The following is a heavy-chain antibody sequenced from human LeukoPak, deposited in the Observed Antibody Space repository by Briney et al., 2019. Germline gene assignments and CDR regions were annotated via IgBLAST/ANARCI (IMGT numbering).Heavy chain of an antibody. CDR1: GGSFSGYY. CDR3: ARGQKPAEYSSSSQDY. J-gene: IGHJ4*02. V-gene: IGHV4-34*01. CDR2: INHSGST. D-gene: IGHD6-6*01. Sequence: SETLSLTCAVYGGSFSGYYWSWIRQPPGKGLEWIGEINHSGSTNYNPSLKSRVTISVDTSKNQFSLKLSSVTAADTAVYYCARGQKPAEYSSSSQDYWGQGTLATVSS.